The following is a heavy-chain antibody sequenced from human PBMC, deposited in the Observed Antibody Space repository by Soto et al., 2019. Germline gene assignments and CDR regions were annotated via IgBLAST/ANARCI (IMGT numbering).Heavy chain of an antibody. Sequence: VGSLRLSCAASGFTFSTYGMHWVRQAPGKGLEWVALISYDGGNRNSADSVKGRFTISRDNSKNTLYLQMNSLRVEDTAVYYCAKDEVRTPSLYAMDVWGQGTTVTVSS. D-gene: IGHD3-10*01. CDR1: GFTFSTYG. J-gene: IGHJ6*02. CDR2: ISYDGGNR. CDR3: AKDEVRTPSLYAMDV. V-gene: IGHV3-30*18.